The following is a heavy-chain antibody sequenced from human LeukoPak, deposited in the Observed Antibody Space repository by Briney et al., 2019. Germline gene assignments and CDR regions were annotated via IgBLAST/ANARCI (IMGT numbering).Heavy chain of an antibody. CDR2: IGYDGSNK. J-gene: IGHJ4*02. CDR1: GFTFSVYA. V-gene: IGHV3-33*01. D-gene: IGHD3-10*01. Sequence: GGSLRLSCAASGFTFSVYAMHWVRQAPGKGLEWVAVIGYDGSNKYDADSVKGRFTISRDNSKNMMYLQMNSLRAEDTAVYYCARDRFMVRGVMVGTFDLWGQGTLVTVSS. CDR3: ARDRFMVRGVMVGTFDL.